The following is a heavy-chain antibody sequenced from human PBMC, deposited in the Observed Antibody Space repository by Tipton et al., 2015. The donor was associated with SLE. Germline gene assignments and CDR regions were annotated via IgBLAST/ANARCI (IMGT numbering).Heavy chain of an antibody. V-gene: IGHV3-30*04. D-gene: IGHD7-27*01. CDR3: ARTWGEKDY. CDR2: TSYDGSNK. Sequence: SLRLSCAASGFTFSSYAMHWVRQAPGKGLDWVAVTSYDGSNKYYADSVKSRFTISRDNAKNSLYLKMNSLRAEDTAVYYCARTWGEKDYWGQGTLVTVSS. CDR1: GFTFSSYA. J-gene: IGHJ4*02.